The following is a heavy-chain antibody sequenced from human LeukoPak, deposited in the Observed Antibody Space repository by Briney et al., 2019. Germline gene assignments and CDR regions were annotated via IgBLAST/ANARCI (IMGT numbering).Heavy chain of an antibody. V-gene: IGHV1-46*01. J-gene: IGHJ4*02. CDR2: INPSGGST. CDR3: ARAKWLRSFDY. D-gene: IGHD5-12*01. Sequence: PSVKVSFKASGYTFTSYYMHWVRQAPGQGLEWMGIINPSGGSTSYAQKFQGRVTMTRDTSTSTVYMELSSLRSEDAAVYYCARAKWLRSFDYWGQGTLVTVSS. CDR1: GYTFTSYY.